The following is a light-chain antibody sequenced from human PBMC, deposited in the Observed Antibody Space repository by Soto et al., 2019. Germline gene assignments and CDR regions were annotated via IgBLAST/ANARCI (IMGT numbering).Light chain of an antibody. CDR2: HTS. V-gene: IGKV3-20*01. CDR3: QVSESSPRT. CDR1: QSVGGS. J-gene: IGKJ1*01. Sequence: NGLTLSPYTLSLSPEERATLSCRASQSVGGSLAWYQQRPGQAPRLLVYHTSNRATGIPDRFSASGSGTDFTLTISRLEPEDFAVYYCQVSESSPRTFA.